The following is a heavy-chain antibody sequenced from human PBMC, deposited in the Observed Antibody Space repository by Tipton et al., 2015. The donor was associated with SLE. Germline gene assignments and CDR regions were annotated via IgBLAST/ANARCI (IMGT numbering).Heavy chain of an antibody. V-gene: IGHV4-31*03. CDR1: GDSVSSGGYY. D-gene: IGHD3-10*01. Sequence: TLSLTCTVSGDSVSSGGYYWSWIRQHPGKGLEWIGYIYNTVNTYYNPSLTSRVTISDDTSKNQFSLKLSSVTAADTAVYYCARRDITSGLDFWGQGTLVTVSS. CDR3: ARRDITSGLDF. CDR2: IYNTVNT. J-gene: IGHJ4*02.